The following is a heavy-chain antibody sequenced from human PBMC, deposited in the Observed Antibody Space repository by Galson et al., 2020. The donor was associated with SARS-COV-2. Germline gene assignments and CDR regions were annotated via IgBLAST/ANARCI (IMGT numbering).Heavy chain of an antibody. CDR3: ARVTLGFCSGGSCPEFDWFDP. V-gene: IGHV4-39*01. J-gene: IGHJ5*02. CDR2: IYYSANT. Sequence: ETSETLSLTCTVSGGSISSSSYYWGWIRQPPGKGLEWIGSIYYSANTYYNPSLKSRVTISVDTSKNQFSLKLSSVTAADTAVYYCARVTLGFCSGGSCPEFDWFDPWGQGTLVTVSS. CDR1: GGSISSSSYY. D-gene: IGHD2-15*01.